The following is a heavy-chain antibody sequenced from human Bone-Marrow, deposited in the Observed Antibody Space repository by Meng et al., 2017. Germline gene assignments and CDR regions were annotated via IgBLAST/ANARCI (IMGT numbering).Heavy chain of an antibody. D-gene: IGHD4-17*01. CDR3: ASLYGDSSVWYLDL. Sequence: QGQLQESGPGLVKPSQTLSLTCTVSGGSISSGNHYWSWIRQHPGKGLEYIGYIYYSGSTYYNPSLKSRVTISVDTSKNQFSLRLNSVTAADTAVYYCASLYGDSSVWYLDLWGRGTLVTVSS. J-gene: IGHJ2*01. V-gene: IGHV4-31*03. CDR2: IYYSGST. CDR1: GGSISSGNHY.